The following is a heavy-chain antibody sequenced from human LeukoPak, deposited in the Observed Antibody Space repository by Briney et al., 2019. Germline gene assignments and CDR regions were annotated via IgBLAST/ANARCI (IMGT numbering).Heavy chain of an antibody. CDR2: VRSKGYNCAT. D-gene: IGHD6-19*01. Sequence: GGSLRLSCAASGFTVSGSAMHWVRQASGKGLEWLGRVRSKGYNCATAYGASVKDRFIISRDDSKSTAYLQMSSLKSEDTAVYYCATLGETSGWYPDHWGQGTLVTVSS. V-gene: IGHV3-73*01. CDR1: GFTVSGSA. J-gene: IGHJ4*02. CDR3: ATLGETSGWYPDH.